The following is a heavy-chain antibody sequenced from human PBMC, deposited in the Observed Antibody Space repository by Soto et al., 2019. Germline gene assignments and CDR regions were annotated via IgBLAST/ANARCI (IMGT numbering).Heavy chain of an antibody. V-gene: IGHV3-23*01. J-gene: IGHJ3*02. Sequence: EVQLLESGGGLVQPGGSLRLSCAASGFTFSSYAMSWVRQAPGKGLEWVSAISGSGGSTYYADSVKGRFTISRDNSKNTLYLQMNSLRAEDTAVYYCAKDSREPSYDILTGSGAFDIWGQGTMVTVSS. CDR3: AKDSREPSYDILTGSGAFDI. CDR2: ISGSGGST. D-gene: IGHD3-9*01. CDR1: GFTFSSYA.